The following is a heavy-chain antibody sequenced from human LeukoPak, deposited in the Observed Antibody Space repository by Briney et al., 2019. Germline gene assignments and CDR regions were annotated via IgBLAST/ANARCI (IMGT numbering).Heavy chain of an antibody. CDR1: GFTFSNTW. CDR3: AKDLYCSSTSCLPRYFDL. V-gene: IGHV3-23*01. CDR2: ISGSGGTT. J-gene: IGHJ2*01. Sequence: GGSLRLSCAASGFTFSNTWMSWVRQAPGKGLEWVSDISGSGGTTYYADSVKGRFTVSRDNSKNTLYLQMNSLRAEDTAVYYCAKDLYCSSTSCLPRYFDLWGRGTLVTVSS. D-gene: IGHD2-2*01.